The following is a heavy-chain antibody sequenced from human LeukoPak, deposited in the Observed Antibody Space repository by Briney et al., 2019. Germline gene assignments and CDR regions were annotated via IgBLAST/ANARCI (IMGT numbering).Heavy chain of an antibody. Sequence: GGSLRLSCAASEFIFSNFAMSWVRQAPGKGLEWVSTISGNAAATYYGDSVKGRFTISRDNSRNTLYLQMNSLRAEDTAIYYCAKDRTHRRYYDSTGYYNQYDYWGQGALVTVSS. J-gene: IGHJ4*02. D-gene: IGHD3-22*01. CDR3: AKDRTHRRYYDSTGYYNQYDY. V-gene: IGHV3-23*01. CDR1: EFIFSNFA. CDR2: ISGNAAAT.